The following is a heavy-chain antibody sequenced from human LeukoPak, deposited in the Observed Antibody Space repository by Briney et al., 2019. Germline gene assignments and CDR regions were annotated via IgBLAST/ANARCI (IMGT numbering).Heavy chain of an antibody. V-gene: IGHV4-59*01. CDR3: AKAVTTGLDYFDY. CDR1: GGSISSYY. D-gene: IGHD4-17*01. Sequence: SETLSLTCTVSGGSISSYYWSWIRQPPGKGLEWIGYIYYSGSTNYNPSLKSRVTISVDTSKNQFSLKLSSVTAADTAVYYCAKAVTTGLDYFDYWGQGTLVTVSS. CDR2: IYYSGST. J-gene: IGHJ4*02.